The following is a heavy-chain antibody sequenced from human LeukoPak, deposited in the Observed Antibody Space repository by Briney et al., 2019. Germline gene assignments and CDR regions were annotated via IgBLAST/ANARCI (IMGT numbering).Heavy chain of an antibody. CDR2: IIVTHSGKT. D-gene: IGHD2/OR15-2a*01. J-gene: IGHJ4*02. CDR3: ARRLGSNFAY. Sequence: SETLSLTCAVSGGSFSGYYWTWIRQPPGKGLEWIGQIIVTHSGKTIYNPSLKSRVTISVDTSKNQFSLNLSSVTAADTAIYYCARRLGSNFAYWSQGALVTVSS. CDR1: GGSFSGYY. V-gene: IGHV4-34*12.